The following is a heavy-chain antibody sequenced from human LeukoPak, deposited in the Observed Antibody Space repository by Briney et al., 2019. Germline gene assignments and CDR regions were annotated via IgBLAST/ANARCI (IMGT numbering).Heavy chain of an antibody. CDR3: ARGAFGVYAFDL. D-gene: IGHD3-3*01. CDR1: GFTFDDYA. CDR2: ITPDGTST. Sequence: GGSLRLSCAASGFTFDDYAMHWVRQAPGKGLVWVSRITPDGTSTTYADSVKGRFTISRDNAKNTLYVQMNSLRAEDTAVYYCARGAFGVYAFDLWGQGTVVTVSS. V-gene: IGHV3-74*01. J-gene: IGHJ3*01.